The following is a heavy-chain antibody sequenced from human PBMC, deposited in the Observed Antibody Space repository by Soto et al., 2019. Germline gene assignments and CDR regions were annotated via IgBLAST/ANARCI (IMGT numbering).Heavy chain of an antibody. CDR2: IESKADGETT. Sequence: EVQLVESGGGLVKPGGSLGLSCGASGFSFNNVWMHWVRQAPGRGLEWVGRIESKADGETTDYAEPVKGRFTVSRDDSKNTVYLQRNSLKTEDTAVYYCNGYYDLWSGHTPLWGQGTLVTVSS. CDR3: NGYYDLWSGHTPL. V-gene: IGHV3-15*07. D-gene: IGHD3-3*01. J-gene: IGHJ4*02. CDR1: GFSFNNVW.